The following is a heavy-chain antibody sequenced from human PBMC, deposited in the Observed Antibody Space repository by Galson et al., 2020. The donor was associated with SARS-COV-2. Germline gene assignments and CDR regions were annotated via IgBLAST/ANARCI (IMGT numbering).Heavy chain of an antibody. D-gene: IGHD3-10*01. V-gene: IGHV3-9*01. CDR3: ATLGGSGSCFLASYYGMGV. CDR2: ISWNSGSI. Sequence: GGSLRLSCAASGFTFDDYAMHWVRQPPGKGLEWVSGISWNSGSIGYADSVKGRFTISRDNAKNSLYLQMNSLRAEDTALYYCATLGGSGSCFLASYYGMGVWGQGTTVTFSS. J-gene: IGHJ6*02. CDR1: GFTFDDYA.